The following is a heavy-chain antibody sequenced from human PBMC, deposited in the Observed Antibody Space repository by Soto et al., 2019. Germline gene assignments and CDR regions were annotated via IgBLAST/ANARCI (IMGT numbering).Heavy chain of an antibody. Sequence: GGSLRLSCSASGFTFSSYAMHWVRQAPGKGLEYVSAISSNGGSTYYADSVKGRFTISRDNSKNTLYLQMSSLRAEDTAVYYCVKPAYGSGSYSEPNWFDPWGQGTLVTVSS. D-gene: IGHD3-10*01. J-gene: IGHJ5*02. CDR2: ISSNGGST. CDR1: GFTFSSYA. CDR3: VKPAYGSGSYSEPNWFDP. V-gene: IGHV3-64D*08.